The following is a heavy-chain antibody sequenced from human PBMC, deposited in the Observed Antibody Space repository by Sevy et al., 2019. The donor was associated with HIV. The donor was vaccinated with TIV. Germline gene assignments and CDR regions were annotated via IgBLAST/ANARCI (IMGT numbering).Heavy chain of an antibody. D-gene: IGHD3-3*01. CDR1: GFSFCDYN. J-gene: IGHJ6*02. Sequence: GGSLRLSCAASGFSFCDYNMNWVRQAPGKGLEWVSFISSASGYIYYADSMKGRFTISRDNAKNSLYLQLNSLRAEDTAVYYCARDKTILEGRYGMDVWGQGTTVTVSS. CDR3: ARDKTILEGRYGMDV. V-gene: IGHV3-21*01. CDR2: ISSASGYI.